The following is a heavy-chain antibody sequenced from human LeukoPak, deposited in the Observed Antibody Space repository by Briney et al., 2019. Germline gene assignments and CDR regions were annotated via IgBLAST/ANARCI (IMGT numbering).Heavy chain of an antibody. J-gene: IGHJ5*02. D-gene: IGHD3-9*01. CDR1: GYTFTGYY. CDR2: INPNSGGT. Sequence: GASVKVSCKASGYTFTGYYMHWVRQAPGQGLEWMGWINPNSGGTNYAQKFQGRVTMTTDTSTRIAYMELRSLRFDDTAIYYCAKDWNILTGRNCFDPWGQGTLVTVSS. V-gene: IGHV1-2*02. CDR3: AKDWNILTGRNCFDP.